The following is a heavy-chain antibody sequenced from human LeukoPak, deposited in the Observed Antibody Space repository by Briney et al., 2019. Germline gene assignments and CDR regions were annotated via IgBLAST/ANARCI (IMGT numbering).Heavy chain of an antibody. D-gene: IGHD6-19*01. CDR3: ARLGSSGWYYFDY. V-gene: IGHV4-39*01. CDR1: GGSISSSSYY. J-gene: IGHJ4*02. CDR2: IYYSGST. Sequence: PSETLSLTCTVSGGSISSSSYYWGWIRQPPGRGLDWIGSIYYSGSTYYNPSLKSRVTISVDTSKNQFSLKLSSVTAADTAVYYCARLGSSGWYYFDYWGQGTLVTVSS.